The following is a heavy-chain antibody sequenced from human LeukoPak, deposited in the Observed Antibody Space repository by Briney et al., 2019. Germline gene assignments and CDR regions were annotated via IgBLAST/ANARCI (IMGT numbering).Heavy chain of an antibody. CDR1: GFSFSSYW. J-gene: IGHJ4*02. Sequence: GGSLRLSCEASGFSFSSYWMSWVRQAPGKGLEWVANIKQDGSEKYYVDSVKGRFTISRDNAKNPLYLQMNSLRAEDTAVYYCARGDSSGWYFDYWGQGTLVTVSS. V-gene: IGHV3-7*01. CDR2: IKQDGSEK. D-gene: IGHD6-19*01. CDR3: ARGDSSGWYFDY.